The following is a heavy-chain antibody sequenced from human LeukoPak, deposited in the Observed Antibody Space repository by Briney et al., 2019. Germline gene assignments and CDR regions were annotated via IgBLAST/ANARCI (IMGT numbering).Heavy chain of an antibody. J-gene: IGHJ4*02. Sequence: ASVEVSCKASGYTFTDYYTHWVRQAPGQGLEWMGRINAKSGDTNYAQNFQGRVTMTRDTSINTAYMELRRLTFDDTAVYYCARGSDFDYWVQGTLVTVSS. CDR2: INAKSGDT. CDR1: GYTFTDYY. V-gene: IGHV1-2*06. CDR3: ARGSDFDY.